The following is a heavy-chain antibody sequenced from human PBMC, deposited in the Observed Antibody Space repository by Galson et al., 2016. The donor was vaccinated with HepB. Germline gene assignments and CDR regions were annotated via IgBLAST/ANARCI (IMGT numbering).Heavy chain of an antibody. V-gene: IGHV3-9*01. Sequence: SLRLSCAASGFTFDDCAMHWVRKGPGKGLEWVSGISWNSGSIAYADSVKGRFTMSRDNAKKSLYLQMNRLRAEGTAFYYCVRGLGDRALLRSYYFELWGQGTLVTVSS. CDR3: VRGLGDRALLRSYYFEL. D-gene: IGHD2-15*01. CDR1: GFTFDDCA. CDR2: ISWNSGSI. J-gene: IGHJ4*02.